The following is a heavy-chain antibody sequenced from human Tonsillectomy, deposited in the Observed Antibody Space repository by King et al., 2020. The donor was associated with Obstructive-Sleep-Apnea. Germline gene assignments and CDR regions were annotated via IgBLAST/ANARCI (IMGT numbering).Heavy chain of an antibody. CDR2: ISYDGSNK. CDR3: ASSYYDTSGSTPIDY. D-gene: IGHD3-22*01. V-gene: IGHV3-30-3*01. Sequence: VQLVESGGGVVQPGRSLRLSCAASGFTFSSYAMHWVRQAPGKGLEWVAVISYDGSNKYYADSVKGRFTISRDNSKNTLYLQMNSLRAEDTAVYYCASSYYDTSGSTPIDYWGQGTLVTVSS. CDR1: GFTFSSYA. J-gene: IGHJ4*02.